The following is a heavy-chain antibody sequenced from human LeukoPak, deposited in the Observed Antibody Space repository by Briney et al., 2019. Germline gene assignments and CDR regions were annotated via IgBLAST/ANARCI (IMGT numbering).Heavy chain of an antibody. CDR3: AKQPHAFDNWFDP. J-gene: IGHJ5*02. CDR1: GGSISSSSYY. V-gene: IGHV4-39*01. Sequence: SETLSLTCTVSGGSISSSSYYWGWIRQPPGKGLEWIGNIYYRGITYYNPSLKSRVTISVDTSKNQFSLKLSSVTAADTAVYYCAKQPHAFDNWFDPWGLGTLVTVSS. CDR2: IYYRGIT. D-gene: IGHD3-10*01.